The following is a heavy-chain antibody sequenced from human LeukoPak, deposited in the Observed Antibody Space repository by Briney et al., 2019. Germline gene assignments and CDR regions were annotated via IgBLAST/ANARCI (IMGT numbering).Heavy chain of an antibody. Sequence: PGGSLRLSCVASGFTFSSYEMNWVRQAPGKGLERVSYISSSGSTIHYADSVKCRFTISRDNAKHSLSLQMNSLSAEDTAVYYCARAIAAAARWFDPWGQGTLVTVSS. CDR3: ARAIAAAARWFDP. D-gene: IGHD6-13*01. CDR2: ISSSGSTI. CDR1: GFTFSSYE. J-gene: IGHJ5*02. V-gene: IGHV3-48*03.